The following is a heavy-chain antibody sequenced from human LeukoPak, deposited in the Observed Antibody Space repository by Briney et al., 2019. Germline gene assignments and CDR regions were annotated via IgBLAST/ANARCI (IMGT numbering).Heavy chain of an antibody. J-gene: IGHJ4*02. Sequence: GGSLRLSCAAPGFTFSSYGMHWVRQAPGKGLEWVAFIRYDGSNKYYADSVKGRFTISRDNSENTLYLQMNSLRAEDTAVYYCAKIDAAAATFDYWGQGTLVTVSS. CDR1: GFTFSSYG. V-gene: IGHV3-30*02. D-gene: IGHD6-13*01. CDR2: IRYDGSNK. CDR3: AKIDAAAATFDY.